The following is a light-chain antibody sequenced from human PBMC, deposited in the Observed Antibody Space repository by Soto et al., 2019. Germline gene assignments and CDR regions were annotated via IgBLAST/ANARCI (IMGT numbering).Light chain of an antibody. V-gene: IGLV2-11*01. CDR3: CSYAGNYRVV. CDR1: NNDVGGYDY. J-gene: IGLJ2*01. Sequence: QSALTQPRSVSGSPGQSVTISCTGTNNDVGGYDYVSWYQQHPGKAPKLMIFDVNKRPSGVPDRFSGSKSGNTASLTISGLQAEDEADYHCCSYAGNYRVVFGGGTQLTVL. CDR2: DVN.